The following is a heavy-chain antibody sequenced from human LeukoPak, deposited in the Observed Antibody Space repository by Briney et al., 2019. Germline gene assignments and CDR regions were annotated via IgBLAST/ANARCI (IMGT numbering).Heavy chain of an antibody. V-gene: IGHV4-39*07. Sequence: SETLSLTCTVSGDSISSSTFYWGWLRQPPGKGLEWIGSIYNSGSTYYNPSLKSRLTISVDTSKNQFSLRLSSVTAADTAVYYCARDGVLTYYYGSGSYSSDYYGMDVWGQGTTVTVSS. CDR1: GDSISSSTFY. J-gene: IGHJ6*02. CDR2: IYNSGST. CDR3: ARDGVLTYYYGSGSYSSDYYGMDV. D-gene: IGHD3-10*01.